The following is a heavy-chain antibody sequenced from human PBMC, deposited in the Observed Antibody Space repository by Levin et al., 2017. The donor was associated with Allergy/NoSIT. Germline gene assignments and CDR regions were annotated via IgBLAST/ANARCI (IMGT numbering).Heavy chain of an antibody. CDR2: INHSGST. D-gene: IGHD3-22*01. J-gene: IGHJ1*01. V-gene: IGHV4-34*01. CDR3: ARGSENPQNYYDSSGYYYDPEYFQH. Sequence: SETLSLTCAVYGGSFSGYYWSWIRQPPGKGLEWIGEINHSGSTNYNPSLKSRVTISVDTSKNQFSLKLSSVTAADTAVYYCARGSENPQNYYDSSGYYYDPEYFQHWGQGTLVTVSS. CDR1: GGSFSGYY.